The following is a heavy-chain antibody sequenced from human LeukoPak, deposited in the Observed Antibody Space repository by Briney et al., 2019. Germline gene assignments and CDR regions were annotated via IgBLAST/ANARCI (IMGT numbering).Heavy chain of an antibody. Sequence: GGSLRLSCSASGFTFSSYAMHWVRQAPGTGLEYVSAISSNGGSTYYADSVKGRFTISRDNSKNTLYLQMSSLRAEDTAVYYCVKEYYSSGWYKVEGHFDYWGQGTLVTVSS. D-gene: IGHD6-19*01. J-gene: IGHJ4*02. V-gene: IGHV3-64D*06. CDR2: ISSNGGST. CDR3: VKEYYSSGWYKVEGHFDY. CDR1: GFTFSSYA.